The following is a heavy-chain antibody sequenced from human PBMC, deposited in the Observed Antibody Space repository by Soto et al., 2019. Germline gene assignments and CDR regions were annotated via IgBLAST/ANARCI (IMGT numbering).Heavy chain of an antibody. CDR3: ARDGGAY. V-gene: IGHV3-30-3*01. Sequence: QLQLVESGGGVVQPGRSLRLSCAASGFTFSSYAVHWVRRAPGKGLEWMAVMSYDGSNKYYADSVKGRFTSARDNSKNTLYLKMNSLRPEDTALYYCARDGGAYWGQGTLVIVSS. J-gene: IGHJ4*02. D-gene: IGHD3-16*01. CDR2: MSYDGSNK. CDR1: GFTFSSYA.